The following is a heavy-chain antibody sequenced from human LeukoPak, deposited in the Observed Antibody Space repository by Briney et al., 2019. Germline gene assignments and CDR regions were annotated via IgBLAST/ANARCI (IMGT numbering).Heavy chain of an antibody. J-gene: IGHJ3*02. CDR2: INPSGSST. CDR1: GYTFTNYH. CDR3: ARATWYGGNPSGAFDI. V-gene: IGHV1-46*01. Sequence: ASVKVSCKASGYTFTNYHLHWVRQAPGQGLEWMGIINPSGSSTSYAQKFQDRVTMTRDTSTSTVYMELSSLRSEDTAVYYCARATWYGGNPSGAFDIWGQGTMVTVSS. D-gene: IGHD4/OR15-4a*01.